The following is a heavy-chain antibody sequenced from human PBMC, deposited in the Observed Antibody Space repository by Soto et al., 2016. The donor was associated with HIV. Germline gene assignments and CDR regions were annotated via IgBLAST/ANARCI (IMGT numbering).Heavy chain of an antibody. Sequence: EVQLVESGGDVVRPGGPLRISCAVSGFVFDDFGMSWVRQVPGKGLEWVSGINWNGDSIGYADSVKGRFTISRENAKNSMYLQMKSLRGEDTALYYCARHYGSGFLGAFDIWGQGTMVTVSS. D-gene: IGHD3-10*01. CDR1: GFVFDDFG. V-gene: IGHV3-20*04. J-gene: IGHJ3*02. CDR3: ARHYGSGFLGAFDI. CDR2: INWNGDSI.